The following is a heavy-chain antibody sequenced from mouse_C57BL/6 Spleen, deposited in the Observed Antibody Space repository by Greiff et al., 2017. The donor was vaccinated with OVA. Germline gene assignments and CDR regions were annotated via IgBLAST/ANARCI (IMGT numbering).Heavy chain of an antibody. V-gene: IGHV1-61*01. CDR1: GYTFTSYW. D-gene: IGHD2-4*01. J-gene: IGHJ2*01. CDR3: AISSYDYDPRVYFDY. CDR2: IYPSDSET. Sequence: QVQLQQPGAELVRPGSSVKLSCKASGYTFTSYWMDWVKQRPGQGLEWIGNIYPSDSETHYNQKFKDKATLTVDKSSSTAYMQLSSLTSEDSAVYYCAISSYDYDPRVYFDYWGQGTTLTVSS.